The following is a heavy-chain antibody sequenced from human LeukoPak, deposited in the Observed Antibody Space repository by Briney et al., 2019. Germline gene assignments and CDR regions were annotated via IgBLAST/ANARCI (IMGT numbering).Heavy chain of an antibody. V-gene: IGHV4-30-4*01. CDR2: IYYSGST. J-gene: IGHJ3*02. D-gene: IGHD4-17*01. CDR3: ARHNTVTTYDAFDI. Sequence: PSQTLSLTCTVSGGSISSGDYYWSWIRQPPGKGLEWSGYIYYSGSTYYNPSLKSRVTISVDTSKSQFSLKLSSVTAADTAVYYCARHNTVTTYDAFDIWGQGTMVTVSS. CDR1: GGSISSGDYY.